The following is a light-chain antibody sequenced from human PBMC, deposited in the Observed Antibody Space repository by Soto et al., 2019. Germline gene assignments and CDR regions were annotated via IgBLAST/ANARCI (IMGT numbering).Light chain of an antibody. CDR2: GAS. J-gene: IGKJ1*01. CDR3: QHYGDSTWT. CDR1: QSVRSNF. Sequence: EIVPTQPPGPLSLSPRQSATLSCRASQSVRSNFLAWFQQKPGQAPRLLIFGASTRATGIPDRFSGSGSGTDFILTISRLGPEDFAMYYCQHYGDSTWTFGQGTKVDIK. V-gene: IGKV3-20*01.